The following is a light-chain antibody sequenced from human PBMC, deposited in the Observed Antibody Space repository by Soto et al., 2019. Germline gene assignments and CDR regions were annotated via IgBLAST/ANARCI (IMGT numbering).Light chain of an antibody. CDR2: GAS. CDR3: QQRYDWPPWT. V-gene: IGKV3-15*01. CDR1: QGVSRK. J-gene: IGKJ1*01. Sequence: EIVMTQSPATLSVAPGERVTLSCRASQGVSRKLAWYQHKSGQAPRLLISGASTGATGIPARFSGSGSGTEFTLTISSLQSEDCAVYFCQQRYDWPPWTFGQGTKVEIK.